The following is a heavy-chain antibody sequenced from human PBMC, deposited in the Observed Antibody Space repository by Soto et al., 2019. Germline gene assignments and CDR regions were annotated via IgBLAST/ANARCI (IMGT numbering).Heavy chain of an antibody. J-gene: IGHJ4*02. CDR2: INQDGSVK. D-gene: IGHD6-6*01. CDR3: ERIGYSSASIDY. CDR1: GFTFSNYW. Sequence: EVQLVESGGGLVQPGGSLRLSCAASGFTFSNYWMTWVRQAPGKGLEWVANINQDGSVKYYVDSVKGRCTTSRDNAKNSRLLQVNSLRAEDTAVYYCERIGYSSASIDYWGQGSRVTVS. V-gene: IGHV3-7*01.